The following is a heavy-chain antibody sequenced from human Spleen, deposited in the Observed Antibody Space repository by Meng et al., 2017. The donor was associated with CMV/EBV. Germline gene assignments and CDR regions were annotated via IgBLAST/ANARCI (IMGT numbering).Heavy chain of an antibody. CDR2: RLYDGSNA. CDR1: GFAFSKYA. J-gene: IGHJ4*02. Sequence: GESLKISCAASGFAFSKYAMHWVRQPPGKGLEWVAVRLYDGSNAYYADSVKGRFTISRDNSKNTLYLQVYSLRDEDTAVYYCARDPFGRTPSYLDYWGQGTRVTVSS. D-gene: IGHD3-16*01. CDR3: ARDPFGRTPSYLDY. V-gene: IGHV3-30*04.